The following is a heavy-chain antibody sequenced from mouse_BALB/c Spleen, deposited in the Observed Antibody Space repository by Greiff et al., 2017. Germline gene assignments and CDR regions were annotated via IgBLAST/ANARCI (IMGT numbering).Heavy chain of an antibody. CDR1: GFSLSTSGMG. J-gene: IGHJ4*01. D-gene: IGHD2-4*01. CDR2: IWWDDDK. V-gene: IGHV8-8*01. Sequence: QVTLKVSGPGILQPSQTLSLTCSFSGFSLSTSGMGVGWIRQPSGKGLEWLAHIWWDDDKRYNPALKSRLTISKDTSSNQVFLKIASVDTADTATYYCARNDYDGGYAMDYWGQGTSVTVSS. CDR3: ARNDYDGGYAMDY.